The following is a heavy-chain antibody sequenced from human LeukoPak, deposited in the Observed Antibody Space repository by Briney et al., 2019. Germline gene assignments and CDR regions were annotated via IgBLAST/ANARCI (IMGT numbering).Heavy chain of an antibody. V-gene: IGHV1-69*04. CDR2: IIPILGIA. CDR1: GGTFSSYA. CDR3: ARGQRSGYPFFYYYGMDV. D-gene: IGHD3-3*01. Sequence: GASVKVSCKASGGTFSSYAISWVRQAPGQGLEWMGRIIPILGIANYAQKFQGRVTITADKSTSTAYMELSSLRSEDTAVYYCARGQRSGYPFFYYYGMDVWGQGTTVTVSS. J-gene: IGHJ6*02.